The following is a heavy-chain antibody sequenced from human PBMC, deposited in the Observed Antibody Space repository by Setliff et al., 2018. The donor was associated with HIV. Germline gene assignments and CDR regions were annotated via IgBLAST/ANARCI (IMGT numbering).Heavy chain of an antibody. Sequence: SETLSLTCTVSGASVTTHSWSWIRQSPEKGLEWIGHIYSRGPTNYNPSLRSRVTISVDTSKNQLSLSLSSVTAADTAVYYCARDDSGYYYDYWGQGKLVTVSS. CDR2: IYSRGPT. J-gene: IGHJ4*02. CDR1: GASVTTHS. CDR3: ARDDSGYYYDY. D-gene: IGHD3-22*01. V-gene: IGHV4-4*08.